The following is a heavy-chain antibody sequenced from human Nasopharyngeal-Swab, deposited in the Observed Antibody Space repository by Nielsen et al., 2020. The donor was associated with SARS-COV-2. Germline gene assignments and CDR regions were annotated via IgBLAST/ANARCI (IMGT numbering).Heavy chain of an antibody. CDR2: IIPILGIA. D-gene: IGHD5-18*01. Sequence: SVKVSCKASGGTFSSYAISWVRQAPGQGLEWMGRIIPILGIANYAQKFQGRVTITADKSTSTAYMELSSLRSEDTAVYYCAGGGTGYSYGYWGDWGQGTLVTVSS. CDR3: AGGGTGYSYGYWGD. J-gene: IGHJ4*02. V-gene: IGHV1-69*04. CDR1: GGTFSSYA.